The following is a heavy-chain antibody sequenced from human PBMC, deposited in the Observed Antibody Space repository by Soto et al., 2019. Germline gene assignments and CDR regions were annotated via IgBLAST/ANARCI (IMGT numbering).Heavy chain of an antibody. CDR3: AKAPGEYQLLWVFVMYFQH. CDR2: ISGSGGST. Sequence: GGSLRLSCAASGFTFSSYAMSWVRQAPGKGLEWVSAISGSGGSTYYADSVKGRFTISRDNSKNTLYLQMNSLRAEDTAVYYCAKAPGEYQLLWVFVMYFQHWGQGTLVTVSS. CDR1: GFTFSSYA. J-gene: IGHJ1*01. V-gene: IGHV3-23*01. D-gene: IGHD2-2*01.